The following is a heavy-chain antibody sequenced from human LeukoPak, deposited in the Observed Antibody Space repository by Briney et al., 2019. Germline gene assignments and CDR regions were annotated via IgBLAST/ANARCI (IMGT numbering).Heavy chain of an antibody. V-gene: IGHV1-69*05. D-gene: IGHD4-17*01. J-gene: IGHJ4*02. Sequence: SVKVSCKASGGTFSSYAISWVRQAPGQGLEWMGGTIPIFGTANYAQKFQGRVTITTDESTSTAYMELSSLRSEDTAVYYCARGYGDYVDYFDYWGQGTLVTVSS. CDR2: TIPIFGTA. CDR3: ARGYGDYVDYFDY. CDR1: GGTFSSYA.